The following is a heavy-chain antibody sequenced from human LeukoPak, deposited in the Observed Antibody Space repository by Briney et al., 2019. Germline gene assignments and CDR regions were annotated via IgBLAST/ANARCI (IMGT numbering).Heavy chain of an antibody. CDR3: ARVAWFYDILTGYLNWFDP. V-gene: IGHV1-8*01. D-gene: IGHD3-9*01. CDR2: MNPNSGNT. Sequence: ASVKVSCKASGYTFTSYGINWVRQATGQGLEWMGWMNPNSGNTGYAQKFQGRVTMTRNTSISTAYMELSSLRSEDTAVYYCARVAWFYDILTGYLNWFDPWGQGTLVTVSS. CDR1: GYTFTSYG. J-gene: IGHJ5*02.